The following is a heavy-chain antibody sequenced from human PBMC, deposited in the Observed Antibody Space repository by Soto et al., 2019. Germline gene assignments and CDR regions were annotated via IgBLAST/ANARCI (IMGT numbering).Heavy chain of an antibody. CDR2: IYSGGST. CDR3: ARQGEYSSGWYWYFDL. CDR1: GFTVSSNY. Sequence: EVQLVESGGGLVQPGGSLRLSCAASGFTVSSNYMSWVRQAPGKGLEWVSVIYSGGSTYYADSVKGRFTISRHNSENTLYLQMNSLRAEDTAVYYCARQGEYSSGWYWYFDLWGRGTLVTVSS. D-gene: IGHD6-19*01. J-gene: IGHJ2*01. V-gene: IGHV3-53*04.